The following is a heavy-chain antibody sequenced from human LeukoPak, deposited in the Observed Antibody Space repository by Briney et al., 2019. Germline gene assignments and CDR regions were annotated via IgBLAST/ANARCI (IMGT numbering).Heavy chain of an antibody. V-gene: IGHV3-7*01. CDR3: ARAGLDV. J-gene: IGHJ6*02. CDR2: IKQDGSEK. Sequence: GGSLRLSCAASGFTFNNYWMTWVRQAPGKGLEWVANIKQDGSEKYYVGPVKGRFTISRDNAKNSLYLQMNSLRAEDTAVYYCARAGLDVWGQGTTVTVSS. CDR1: GFTFNNYW.